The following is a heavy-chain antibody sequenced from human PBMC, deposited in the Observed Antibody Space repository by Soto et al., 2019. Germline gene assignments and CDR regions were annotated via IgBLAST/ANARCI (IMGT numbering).Heavy chain of an antibody. CDR2: IYTSGST. J-gene: IGHJ4*02. D-gene: IGHD3-3*01. CDR1: GGSISSYY. Sequence: QVQLQESGPGLVKPSETLSLTCTVSGGSISSYYWSWIRQPAGKGLEWIGRIYTSGSTNYNPSLKSRVTMSVDTSKNQFSLKLSSVTAADTAVYYCARDVSAYKYDFWSGSTPRRFFDYWGQGTLVTVSS. CDR3: ARDVSAYKYDFWSGSTPRRFFDY. V-gene: IGHV4-4*07.